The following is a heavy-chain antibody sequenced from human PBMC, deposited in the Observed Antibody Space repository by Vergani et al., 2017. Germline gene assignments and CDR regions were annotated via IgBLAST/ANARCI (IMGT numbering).Heavy chain of an antibody. CDR1: GFTFSSYW. D-gene: IGHD6-13*01. V-gene: IGHV3-7*01. J-gene: IGHJ6*03. CDR3: ASLGRAAAGNYYYYYMDV. CDR2: IKQDGSEK. Sequence: VQLVESGGGVVQPGRSLRLSCAASGFTFSSYWMSWVRQAPGKGLEWVANIKQDGSEKYYVDSVKGRFTLSRDNAKNSLYLQMNSLRAEDTAVYYCASLGRAAAGNYYYYYMDVWGKGTTVTVSS.